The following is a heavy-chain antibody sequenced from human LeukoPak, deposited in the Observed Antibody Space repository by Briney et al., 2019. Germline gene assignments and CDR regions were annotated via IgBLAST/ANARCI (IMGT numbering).Heavy chain of an antibody. Sequence: SVKVSCKASGGTFSSYAISWVRQAPGQGLEWMGGIIPIFGTANYAQKFQGRVTITADKSTSTAYMELSSLRSEDTAVYYCARDSTAIAAAGNYYYYYMDVWGKGTTVTVSS. CDR2: IIPIFGTA. J-gene: IGHJ6*03. V-gene: IGHV1-69*06. D-gene: IGHD6-13*01. CDR3: ARDSTAIAAAGNYYYYYMDV. CDR1: GGTFSSYA.